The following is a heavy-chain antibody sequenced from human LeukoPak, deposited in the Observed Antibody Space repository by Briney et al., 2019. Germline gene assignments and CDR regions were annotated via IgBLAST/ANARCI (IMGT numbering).Heavy chain of an antibody. CDR2: INPNSGGT. CDR3: ARDLGSSDWYLPFDY. Sequence: ASVKVSCKASGYTFTGYYIHWVRQAPGQGLEWMGWINPNSGGTNYAQKFQGRVTMTRDTSINTAHMELSRLRSDDTAVYYCARDLGSSDWYLPFDYWGQGTLVTVSS. V-gene: IGHV1-2*02. CDR1: GYTFTGYY. D-gene: IGHD6-19*01. J-gene: IGHJ4*02.